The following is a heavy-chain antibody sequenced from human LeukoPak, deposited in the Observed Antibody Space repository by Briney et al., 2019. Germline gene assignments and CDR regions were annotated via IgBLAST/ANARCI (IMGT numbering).Heavy chain of an antibody. V-gene: IGHV3-30*04. CDR2: ISNDGSNK. J-gene: IGHJ4*02. Sequence: PGGSLRLSCVAPGFTFNNYAMHWVRQAPGKGLEWVAFISNDGSNKFYADSVKGRFTISRDDSRNTLHVEMRSLRPEDTAVYYCARDLGPTYCILDSWGQGILVTVSS. CDR1: GFTFNNYA. D-gene: IGHD3-16*01. CDR3: ARDLGPTYCILDS.